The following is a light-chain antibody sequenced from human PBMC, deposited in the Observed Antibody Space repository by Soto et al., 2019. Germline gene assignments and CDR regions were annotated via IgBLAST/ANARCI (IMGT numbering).Light chain of an antibody. Sequence: ETVMTQSPSTLSVSPGEGATLSCRASQSISSNLAWYQQKPGQAPRLLICGASIRATGIPARFSGSGSGTEFTLTISSLQSEDFADYYCQQYNNWPXTFGGGTKVDIK. CDR3: QQYNNWPXT. J-gene: IGKJ4*01. CDR2: GAS. CDR1: QSISSN. V-gene: IGKV3D-15*01.